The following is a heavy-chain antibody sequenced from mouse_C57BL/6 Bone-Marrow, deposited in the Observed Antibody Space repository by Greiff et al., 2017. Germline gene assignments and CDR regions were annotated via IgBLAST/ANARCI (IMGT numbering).Heavy chain of an antibody. D-gene: IGHD2-12*01. CDR3: ARPQAYYSDWGFAY. CDR2: INPNYGTT. V-gene: IGHV1-39*01. Sequence: VQLKQSGPELVKPGASVKISCKASGYSFTDYNMNWVKQSNGKSLEWIGVINPNYGTTSYNQKFKGKATLTVDPSSSTAYMQLNSLTSEDSAVYYCARPQAYYSDWGFAYWGQGTLVTVSA. J-gene: IGHJ3*01. CDR1: GYSFTDYN.